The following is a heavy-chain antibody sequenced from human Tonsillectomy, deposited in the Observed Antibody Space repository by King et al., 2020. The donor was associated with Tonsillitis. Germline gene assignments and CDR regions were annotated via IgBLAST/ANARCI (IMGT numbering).Heavy chain of an antibody. CDR3: ARLLGGAFEI. CDR2: IYYSGSP. D-gene: IGHD3-16*01. V-gene: IGHV4-39*01. CDR1: GGSTSSTGYY. Sequence: QLQESGPGLVKPSETLSLTCTVSGGSTSSTGYYWGWIRQPPGKGLEWIANIYYSGSPYYNPSLKSRVTISVDTSKNQFSLKRSSVTAADTAVYYCARLLGGAFEIWGQGTMVTVSS. J-gene: IGHJ3*02.